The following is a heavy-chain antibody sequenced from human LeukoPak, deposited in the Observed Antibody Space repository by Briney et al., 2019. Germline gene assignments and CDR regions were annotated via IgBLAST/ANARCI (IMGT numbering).Heavy chain of an antibody. Sequence: ASVKVSCKASGYTFTSYDINWVRQAPGQGLEWMGWMKPSSGSTGYAQKFQGRVTMTRDTSMSTAYMELTSLTSEDTAVYYCAKTTYYHDTRGNWFDPWGQGTLVTVSS. V-gene: IGHV1-8*01. CDR3: AKTTYYHDTRGNWFDP. J-gene: IGHJ5*02. CDR2: MKPSSGST. CDR1: GYTFTSYD. D-gene: IGHD3-22*01.